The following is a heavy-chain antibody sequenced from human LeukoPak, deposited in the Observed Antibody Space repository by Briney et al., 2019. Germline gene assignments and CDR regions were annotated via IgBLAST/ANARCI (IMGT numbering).Heavy chain of an antibody. V-gene: IGHV1-69*13. CDR3: ARERGRRSSSSNYYYYYMDV. Sequence: SVKVSCKASGGTFSSYAISWVRQAPGQGLEWMGGIIPIFVTANYAKTFQGRVTTTGDESTSTAYMELSSLRSEDTAVYYCARERGRRSSSSNYYYYYMDVWGKGTTVTVSS. D-gene: IGHD6-6*01. CDR1: GGTFSSYA. J-gene: IGHJ6*03. CDR2: IIPIFVTA.